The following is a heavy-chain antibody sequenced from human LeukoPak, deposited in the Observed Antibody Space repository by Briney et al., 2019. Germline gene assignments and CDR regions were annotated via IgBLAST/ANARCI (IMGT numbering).Heavy chain of an antibody. CDR2: ISYDGSNK. J-gene: IGHJ4*02. CDR1: GFTFSSYG. V-gene: IGHV3-30*18. Sequence: GGSLRLSCAASGFTFSSYGMHWVRQAPGKGLEWVAVISYDGSNKYYADSVKGRFTISRDNSKNTLYLQMNSLRAEDTAVYYCAKQFYYYFDYWGQGTLVTVSS. D-gene: IGHD3-10*01. CDR3: AKQFYYYFDY.